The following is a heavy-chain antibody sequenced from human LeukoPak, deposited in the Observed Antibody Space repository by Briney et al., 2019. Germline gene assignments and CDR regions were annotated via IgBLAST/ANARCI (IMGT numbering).Heavy chain of an antibody. V-gene: IGHV1-69*13. CDR3: ARGSLGYSSGLFDY. CDR1: GGTFSSYA. D-gene: IGHD5-18*01. CDR2: IIPIFGTA. J-gene: IGHJ4*02. Sequence: SVKVSCKASGGTFSSYAISWVRQAPGQGLEWMGGIIPIFGTANYAQKFQGRVTITAGESTSTAYMELSSLRSEDTAVYYCARGSLGYSSGLFDYWGQGTLVTASS.